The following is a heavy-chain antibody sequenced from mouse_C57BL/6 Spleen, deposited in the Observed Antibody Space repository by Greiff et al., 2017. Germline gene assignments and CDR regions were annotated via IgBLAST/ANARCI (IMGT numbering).Heavy chain of an antibody. CDR1: GYAFSSSW. CDR3: ARLGRDAMDY. D-gene: IGHD4-1*01. J-gene: IGHJ4*01. V-gene: IGHV1-82*01. Sequence: QVQLQQSGPELVKPGASVKISCKASGYAFSSSWMNWVKQRPGKGLEWIGRIYPGDGDTNYNGKFKGKATLTADKSTSTAYMPRSSLTSEDSAVYFCARLGRDAMDYWGQGTSVTVSS. CDR2: IYPGDGDT.